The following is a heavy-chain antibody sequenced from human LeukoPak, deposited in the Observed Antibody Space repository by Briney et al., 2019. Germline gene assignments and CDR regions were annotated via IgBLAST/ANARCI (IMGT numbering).Heavy chain of an antibody. V-gene: IGHV3-21*01. J-gene: IGHJ3*02. CDR1: GFTFSSXX. Sequence: ASGFTFSSXXXXXVRQXPGKGXXWVSSISSTSSYIYYADSVTGRFTISRDNAKNSLYLQMTSLRAEDTAVYYCARGGWDDAFDIWGQGTMVTVSS. D-gene: IGHD6-19*01. CDR2: ISSTSSYI. CDR3: ARGGWDDAFDI.